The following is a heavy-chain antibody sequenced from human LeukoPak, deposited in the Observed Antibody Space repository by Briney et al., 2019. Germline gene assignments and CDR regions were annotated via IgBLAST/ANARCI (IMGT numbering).Heavy chain of an antibody. CDR1: GGSFRGYY. CDR3: ARFTRGGVGY. D-gene: IGHD2-8*01. CDR2: INHSGST. V-gene: IGHV4-34*01. Sequence: SETLSLTCAVYGGSFRGYYWSWIRQPPGKGLEWIGEINHSGSTNYNPSLKSRVTISVDTSKNQFSLKLSSVTAADTAVYYCARFTRGGVGYWGQGTLVTVSS. J-gene: IGHJ4*02.